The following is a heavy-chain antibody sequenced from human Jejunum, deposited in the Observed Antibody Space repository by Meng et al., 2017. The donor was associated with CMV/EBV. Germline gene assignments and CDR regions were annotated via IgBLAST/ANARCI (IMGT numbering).Heavy chain of an antibody. CDR3: ARQDSGVPFY. Sequence: SCKASGYTFIRYNIHWVRQAPGQGLEWMGIINPSGRSTAYEQKLQGRVIMTTDTSTSTVYMELSRLRSEDAAIYYCARQDSGVPFYWGQGTLVTVSS. J-gene: IGHJ4*02. CDR1: GYTFIRYN. CDR2: INPSGRST. D-gene: IGHD2-21*01. V-gene: IGHV1-46*04.